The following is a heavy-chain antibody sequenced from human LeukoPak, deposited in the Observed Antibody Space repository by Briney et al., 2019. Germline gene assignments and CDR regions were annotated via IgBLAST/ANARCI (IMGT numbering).Heavy chain of an antibody. J-gene: IGHJ3*02. CDR1: GFTFSIYA. CDR2: ISGSGGST. V-gene: IGHV3-23*01. Sequence: GSLRLSCAASGFTFSIYAMSWVRQAPGKGLEWVSAISGSGGSTYYADSVKGRFTISRDNSKNTLYLQMNSLRAEDTAVYYCARDRVRLSAFDIWGQGTMVTVSS. D-gene: IGHD3-10*01. CDR3: ARDRVRLSAFDI.